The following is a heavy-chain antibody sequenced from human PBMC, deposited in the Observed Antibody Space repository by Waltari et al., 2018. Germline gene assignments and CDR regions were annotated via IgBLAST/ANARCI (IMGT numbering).Heavy chain of an antibody. Sequence: QVQLQESGSGLETLSLTCTVSGGSISSYYWSWIRQPPGKGLEWIGYIYYSGSTNYNPSLKSRVTISVDTSKNQFSLKLSSVTAADTAVYYCARVTFSGLDYWGQGTLVTVSS. CDR1: GGSISSYY. V-gene: IGHV4-59*01. CDR3: ARVTFSGLDY. J-gene: IGHJ4*02. D-gene: IGHD6-19*01. CDR2: IYYSGST.